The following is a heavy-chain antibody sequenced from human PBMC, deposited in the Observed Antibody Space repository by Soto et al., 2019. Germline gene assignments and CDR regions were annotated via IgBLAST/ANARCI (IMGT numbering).Heavy chain of an antibody. CDR3: ARGNAITMVRGVIIFTEYFQH. Sequence: SETLSLTCTVSGGSISSSSYYWGWIRQPPGKGLEWIGSIYYSGSTYYNPSLKSRVTISVDTSKNQFSLKLSSVTAADTAVYYCARGNAITMVRGVIIFTEYFQHWGPGTLVTVSS. CDR1: GGSISSSSYY. CDR2: IYYSGST. V-gene: IGHV4-39*07. J-gene: IGHJ1*01. D-gene: IGHD3-10*01.